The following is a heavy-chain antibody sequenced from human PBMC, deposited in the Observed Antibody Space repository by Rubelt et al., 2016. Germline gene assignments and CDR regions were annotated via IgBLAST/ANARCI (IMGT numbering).Heavy chain of an antibody. Sequence: QVQLVESGGGVVQPGGSLRLSCAASGFTFSSYGIHWVRQAPGKGLEWVTFINYDGSNKYYADSVKGRFTVSRDNSKNSLDLQMNGLRPEDTAVYCWAKWRRITMLTLMDVWGPGTLVTVSS. CDR2: INYDGSNK. D-gene: IGHD3-3*01. V-gene: IGHV3-30*02. J-gene: IGHJ4*02. CDR3: AKWRRITMLTLMDV. CDR1: GFTFSSYG.